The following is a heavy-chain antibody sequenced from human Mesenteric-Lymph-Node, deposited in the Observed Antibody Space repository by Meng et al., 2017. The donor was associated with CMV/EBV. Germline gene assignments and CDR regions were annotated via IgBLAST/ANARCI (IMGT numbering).Heavy chain of an antibody. CDR3: ARDLLGLNFDY. CDR2: ISSSSSYI. CDR1: GFSFSSYT. Sequence: SCGASGFSFSSYTMHWVRQAPGKGLEWVSSISSSSSYIYYADSLKGRFTISRDNAKNSLYLQMNSLRAEDTAVYYCARDLLGLNFDYWGQGTLVTVSS. J-gene: IGHJ4*02. V-gene: IGHV3-21*01. D-gene: IGHD1-26*01.